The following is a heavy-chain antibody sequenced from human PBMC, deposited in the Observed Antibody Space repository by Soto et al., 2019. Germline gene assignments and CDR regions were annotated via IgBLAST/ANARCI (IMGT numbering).Heavy chain of an antibody. CDR2: IYSGGST. V-gene: IGHV3-66*01. CDR3: TNLDVTPSTFLHY. CDR1: GFTVSNNY. Sequence: HPGGSLRLSCAASGFTVSNNYMSWVRQAPGKGLEWVSVIYSGGSTYYADSVKGRFTISRDNSKNTLYLQMNSLKAEDTAVYYCTNLDVTPSTFLHYWGQGTLVTVSS. J-gene: IGHJ4*02. D-gene: IGHD3-3*02.